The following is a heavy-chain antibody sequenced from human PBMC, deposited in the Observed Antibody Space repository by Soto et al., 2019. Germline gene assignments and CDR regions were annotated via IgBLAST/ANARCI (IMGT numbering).Heavy chain of an antibody. V-gene: IGHV3-23*01. D-gene: IGHD3-10*01. CDR3: AKDLLLWFGEPHLTDY. CDR1: GFTFSSYA. Sequence: GGSLRLSCAASGFTFSSYAMSWVRQAPGKGLEWVSAISGSGGSTYYADSVKGRFTISRDNSKNTLYLQMNSLRAEDTAVYYCAKDLLLWFGEPHLTDYWGQGTLVTVSS. CDR2: ISGSGGST. J-gene: IGHJ4*02.